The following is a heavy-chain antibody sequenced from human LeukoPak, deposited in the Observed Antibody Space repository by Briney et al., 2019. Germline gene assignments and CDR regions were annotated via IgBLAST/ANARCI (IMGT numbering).Heavy chain of an antibody. D-gene: IGHD2-2*01. CDR2: IYTSGST. V-gene: IGHV4-4*07. J-gene: IGHJ6*03. CDR1: GGSISSYY. Sequence: SETLSLTCTVSGGSISSYYWSWIRQPAGKGLEWIGRIYTSGSTNYNPSLKSRVTISVDTSKNQFSLKLSSVTAADTAVYYCARRGGVVVPAARNYYYYYMDVWGKGTTVTVSS. CDR3: ARRGGVVVPAARNYYYYYMDV.